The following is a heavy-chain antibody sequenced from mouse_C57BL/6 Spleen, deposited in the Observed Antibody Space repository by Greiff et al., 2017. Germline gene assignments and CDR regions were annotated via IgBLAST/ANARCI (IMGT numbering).Heavy chain of an antibody. Sequence: VQLQQPGAELVKPGASVKLSCKASGYTFTSYWMQWVKQRPGQGLEWIGEIDPSDSYTNYNQKFKGKATLTVDPSSSTAYMQLSSLTSEDSAVYYCARWYYGSVYWGQGTTLTVSS. J-gene: IGHJ2*01. CDR1: GYTFTSYW. CDR2: IDPSDSYT. V-gene: IGHV1-50*01. D-gene: IGHD1-1*01. CDR3: ARWYYGSVY.